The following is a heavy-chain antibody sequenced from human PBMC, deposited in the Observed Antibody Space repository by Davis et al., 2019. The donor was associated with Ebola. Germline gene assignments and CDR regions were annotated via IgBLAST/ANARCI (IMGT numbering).Heavy chain of an antibody. Sequence: ASVKVSCKASGYTFTNYAIHWVRQAPGQRLEWMGWINAGNGNTKYSQKLQGRVSITRDTSASTAYMELSSLRSEDTAVYYCARGTRSFDYWGQGTLVTVSS. CDR3: ARGTRSFDY. CDR1: GYTFTNYA. J-gene: IGHJ4*02. D-gene: IGHD4-17*01. V-gene: IGHV1-3*01. CDR2: INAGNGNT.